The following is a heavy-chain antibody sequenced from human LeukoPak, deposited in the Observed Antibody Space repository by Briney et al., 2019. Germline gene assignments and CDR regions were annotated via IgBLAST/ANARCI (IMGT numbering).Heavy chain of an antibody. CDR3: ARAAASSPPRLLDY. CDR1: GFTFSSYW. J-gene: IGHJ4*02. CDR2: IKQDGSEK. D-gene: IGHD2-2*01. V-gene: IGHV3-7*03. Sequence: GGSLRLSCAASGFTFSSYWMSWVRQAPGKGLEWVANIKQDGSEKYYVDSVKGRFTISRDNAKNSLYLQMNSLRAEDTAVYYCARAAASSPPRLLDYWGQGTLVTVSS.